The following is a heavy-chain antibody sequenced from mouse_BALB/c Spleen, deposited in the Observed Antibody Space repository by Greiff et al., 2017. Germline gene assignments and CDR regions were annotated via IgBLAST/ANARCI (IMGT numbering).Heavy chain of an antibody. CDR3: ARGRGYGSSYDGWYFDV. CDR2: INPSTGYT. D-gene: IGHD1-1*01. V-gene: IGHV1-7*01. Sequence: VQLQQSGAELAKPGASVKLSCTASGYTFTSYWMPWVKQRPGQGLEWIGYINPSTGYTEYNQKFKDKATLTADKSSSTAYMQLSSLTSEDSAVYYCARGRGYGSSYDGWYFDVWGAGTTVTVSS. J-gene: IGHJ1*01. CDR1: GYTFTSYW.